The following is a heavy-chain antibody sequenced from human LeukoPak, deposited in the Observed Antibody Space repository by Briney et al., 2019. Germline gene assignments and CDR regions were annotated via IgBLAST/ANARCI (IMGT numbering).Heavy chain of an antibody. J-gene: IGHJ4*02. CDR3: GGYGSGSHTI. V-gene: IGHV3-73*01. CDR2: IRSKANSYAT. CDR1: GFTFSGSA. Sequence: PGGSLRLSCAASGFTFSGSAMHWVRQASGKGLEWVGRIRSKANSYATAYAASVKGRFTISRDDSKNTAYLQMNSLKTGDTAVYYCGGYGSGSHTIWGQGTLVTVSS. D-gene: IGHD3-10*01.